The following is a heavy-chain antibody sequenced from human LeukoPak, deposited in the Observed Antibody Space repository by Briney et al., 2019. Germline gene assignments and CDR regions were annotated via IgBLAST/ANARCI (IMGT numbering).Heavy chain of an antibody. CDR1: GFTFSSYA. J-gene: IGHJ6*03. D-gene: IGHD6-13*01. CDR3: ARDPAVLYYYYYYMDV. CDR2: ISYDGSNK. V-gene: IGHV3-30-3*01. Sequence: GGSLRLSCAASGFTFSSYAMHWVRQAPGKGLEWVAVISYDGSNKYYADSVKGRFTISRDNSKNTLYLQMNSLRAEDTAVYYCARDPAVLYYYYYYMDVWGKGTTVTVSS.